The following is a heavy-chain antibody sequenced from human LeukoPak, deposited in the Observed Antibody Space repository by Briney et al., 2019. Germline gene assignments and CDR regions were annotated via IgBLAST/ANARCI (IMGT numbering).Heavy chain of an antibody. V-gene: IGHV3-7*01. D-gene: IGHD3-22*01. CDR3: ARPRDMIVVDPFDC. J-gene: IGHJ4*02. Sequence: GGSLRLSCAASGFTFSSYWMTWVRQAPGKGLEWVANIKQDGSEKYYVDSAKGRFTISRDNAKNSLYLQMDSLRAEDTAVYYCARPRDMIVVDPFDCWGLGTLVIVSS. CDR2: IKQDGSEK. CDR1: GFTFSSYW.